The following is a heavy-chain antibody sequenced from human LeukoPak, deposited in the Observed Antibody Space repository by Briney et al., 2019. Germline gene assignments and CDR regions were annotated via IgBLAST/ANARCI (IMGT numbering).Heavy chain of an antibody. V-gene: IGHV3-11*04. CDR1: GFTFNDYY. CDR3: ARDLTYCGGDCYPREAFDI. D-gene: IGHD2-21*02. J-gene: IGHJ3*02. CDR2: ISSSGSTI. Sequence: GGSLRLSCAASGFTFNDYYMSWIRQAPGKGLEWVSYISSSGSTIYYADSVKGRFTISRDNAKNSLYLQMNSLRAEDTAVYYCARDLTYCGGDCYPREAFDIWGQGTMVTVSS.